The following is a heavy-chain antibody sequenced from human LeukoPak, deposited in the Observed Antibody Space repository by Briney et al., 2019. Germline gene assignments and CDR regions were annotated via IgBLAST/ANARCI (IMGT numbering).Heavy chain of an antibody. V-gene: IGHV3-30*04. D-gene: IGHD1-7*01. CDR1: GFTFSTYA. Sequence: GGSLRLSCAASGFTFSTYAMYWVRQAPGKGLEWVAAISYDGSKTYYGDSVKGRFTISRDNSKNTLYLQMNSLRAEDTAVYYCAKRRGLELLYYYYMDVWGKGTTVTVSS. J-gene: IGHJ6*03. CDR3: AKRRGLELLYYYYMDV. CDR2: ISYDGSKT.